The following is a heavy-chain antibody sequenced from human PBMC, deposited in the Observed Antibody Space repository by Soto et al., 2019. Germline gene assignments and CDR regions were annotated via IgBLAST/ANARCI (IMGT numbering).Heavy chain of an antibody. CDR1: GYTFTSYY. Sequence: ASVKVSCKASGYTFTSYYMHWVRQAPGQGLEWMGIINPSGGSTSYAQKFQGRVTMTRDTSTSTAYMELRSLRSDDTAVYYCARGGYYYGSGSYYRNKWRPCPFDIWGQGTMVIVSS. CDR3: ARGGYYYGSGSYYRNKWRPCPFDI. J-gene: IGHJ3*02. D-gene: IGHD3-10*01. V-gene: IGHV1-46*01. CDR2: INPSGGST.